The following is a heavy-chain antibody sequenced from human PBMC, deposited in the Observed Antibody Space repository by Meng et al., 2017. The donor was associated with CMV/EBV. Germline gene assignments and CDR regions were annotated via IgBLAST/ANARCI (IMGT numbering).Heavy chain of an antibody. CDR1: GYSFTSYW. Sequence: GESLKISCKGSGYSFTSYWIGWVRQMPGKGLEWVGIIYPGDTDTRYIPSFQGQVTISADKSISTAYLQWSSLKASDTSMYYCARPIAAAGTDYYGMDVWGQGTTVTVSS. V-gene: IGHV5-51*01. J-gene: IGHJ6*02. CDR3: ARPIAAAGTDYYGMDV. D-gene: IGHD6-13*01. CDR2: IYPGDTDT.